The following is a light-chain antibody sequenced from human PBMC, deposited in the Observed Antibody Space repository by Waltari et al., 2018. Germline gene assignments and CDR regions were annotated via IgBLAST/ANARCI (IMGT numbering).Light chain of an antibody. CDR2: EVS. CDR1: SSDVGSYNL. V-gene: IGLV2-23*02. J-gene: IGLJ2*01. Sequence: QSALTQPASVSGSPGQSITISCTGTSSDVGSYNLVSWYQQHPGRAPKLMIYEVSGRPSVVSKRFSGSKSGYTASLTISGLQAEDEADYYCCSYTGSPHVVFGGGTKLTVL. CDR3: CSYTGSPHVV.